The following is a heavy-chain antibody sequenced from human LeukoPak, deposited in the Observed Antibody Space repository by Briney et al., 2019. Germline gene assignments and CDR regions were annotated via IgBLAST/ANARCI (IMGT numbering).Heavy chain of an antibody. D-gene: IGHD3-3*01. V-gene: IGHV3-21*01. J-gene: IGHJ5*02. CDR3: AGNRYYENRFDP. CDR1: GFTFSSYS. Sequence: PGGSLRLSCAASGFTFSSYSMNWVRQAPGKGLEWVSSISSSSSYIYYADSVEGRFTISRDNAKNSLYLQMNSLRAEDTAVYYCAGNRYYENRFDPWGQGTLVTVSS. CDR2: ISSSSSYI.